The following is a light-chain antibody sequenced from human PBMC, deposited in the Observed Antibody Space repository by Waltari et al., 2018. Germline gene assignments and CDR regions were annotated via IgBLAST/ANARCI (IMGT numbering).Light chain of an antibody. CDR1: SSDVGGYTC. CDR2: DVT. CDR3: CSYAGTYTPVV. Sequence: QSALTQPRSVSGSPGQSVTISCTGTSSDVGGYTCVSWYQQHPGKAPKLMIYDVTKRPSGVPDRFSGSKSGSTASLTISGLQAEDAADYYCCSYAGTYTPVVFGGGTKLTVL. V-gene: IGLV2-11*01. J-gene: IGLJ2*01.